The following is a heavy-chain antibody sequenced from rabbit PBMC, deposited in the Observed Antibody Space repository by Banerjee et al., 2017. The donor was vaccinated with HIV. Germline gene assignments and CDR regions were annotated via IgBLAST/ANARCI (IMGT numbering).Heavy chain of an antibody. J-gene: IGHJ4*01. CDR1: GIDFSDYAY. CDR3: ARDLTGVTGWNFNL. V-gene: IGHV1S43*01. D-gene: IGHD7-1*01. Sequence: QQHLEESGGGLVKPGGTLTLTCNASGIDFSDYAYMCWVRQAPGKGLELIACVYTSSGATWYASWVNGRFTISKTSSTTVTLQMTSLTAADTATYFCARDLTGVTGWNFNLWGPGTLVTVS. CDR2: VYTSSGAT.